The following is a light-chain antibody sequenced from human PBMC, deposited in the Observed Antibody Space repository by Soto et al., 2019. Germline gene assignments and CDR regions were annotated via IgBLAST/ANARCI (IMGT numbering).Light chain of an antibody. CDR1: NSNIGNNA. J-gene: IGLJ1*01. Sequence: QSVLTQPPSVSEAPRQRVTISCSGSNSNIGNNAVNWYQQLPGKAPKLLIYYDDLLPSGVSDRFSGSKSGTSASLAISGLQSEDEADYYCAAWDDSLNGHVFGTGTKLTVL. V-gene: IGLV1-36*01. CDR2: YDD. CDR3: AAWDDSLNGHV.